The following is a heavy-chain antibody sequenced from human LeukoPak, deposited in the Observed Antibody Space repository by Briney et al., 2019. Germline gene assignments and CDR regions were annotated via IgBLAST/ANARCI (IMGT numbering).Heavy chain of an antibody. CDR3: ARITGGYSYGYFDY. V-gene: IGHV4-31*03. D-gene: IGHD5-18*01. J-gene: IGHJ4*02. Sequence: SETLSLTCTVSGGSISSGGYYWSWIRQHPGKGLEWIGYIYYSGSTYYNPSLKSRVTISVDTSKNQFSLKLSSVTAADTAVCYCARITGGYSYGYFDYWGQGTLVTVSS. CDR2: IYYSGST. CDR1: GGSISSGGYY.